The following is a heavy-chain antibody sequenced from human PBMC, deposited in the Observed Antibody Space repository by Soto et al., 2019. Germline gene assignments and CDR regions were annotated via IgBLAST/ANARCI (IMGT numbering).Heavy chain of an antibody. J-gene: IGHJ6*02. CDR3: ARDHQAAAGGYYYGMDV. V-gene: IGHV3-53*02. Sequence: EVQLVETGGGLIQPGGSLRLSCAASGFTVSSNYMSWVRQAPGKGLEWVSVIYIGGSTYYADSVKGRFTISRDNSKNTLYLQMNSLRAEDTAVYYCARDHQAAAGGYYYGMDVWGQGTTVTVSS. CDR1: GFTVSSNY. D-gene: IGHD6-13*01. CDR2: IYIGGST.